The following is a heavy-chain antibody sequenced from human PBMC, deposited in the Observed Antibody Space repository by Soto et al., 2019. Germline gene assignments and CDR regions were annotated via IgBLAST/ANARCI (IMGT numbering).Heavy chain of an antibody. V-gene: IGHV4-34*01. J-gene: IGHJ6*03. CDR3: ARGPHPYSSTSRYYDFWSGYLYYYYMDV. D-gene: IGHD3-3*01. Sequence: QVQLQQWGAGLLKPSETLSLTCAVYGGSFSGYYWSWIRQPPGKGLEWIGEINHSGSTNYNPSLNRRVTISVDTSKNQFSLKLSSVTAADTAVYYCARGPHPYSSTSRYYDFWSGYLYYYYMDVWGKGTTVTVSS. CDR1: GGSFSGYY. CDR2: INHSGST.